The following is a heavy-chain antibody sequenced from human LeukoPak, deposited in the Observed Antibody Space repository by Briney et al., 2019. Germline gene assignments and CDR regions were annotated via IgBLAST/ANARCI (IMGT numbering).Heavy chain of an antibody. CDR3: VRGPYGASISKWFDP. D-gene: IGHD4/OR15-4a*01. V-gene: IGHV4-61*05. CDR1: GGSISSSSYY. CDR2: IYYSGDT. Sequence: SETLSLTCTVSGGSISSSSYYWGWIRQPPGNGLEWIGYIYYSGDTNHNPSLKSRVTLSVDTSRNLLSLQLTSVTTADTAVYFCVRGPYGASISKWFDPWGQGTLVIVSS. J-gene: IGHJ5*02.